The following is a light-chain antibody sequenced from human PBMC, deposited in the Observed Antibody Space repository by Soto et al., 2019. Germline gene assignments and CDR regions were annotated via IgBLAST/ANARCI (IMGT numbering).Light chain of an antibody. Sequence: EIVMTQSPATLSVSPGERVTLSCGASQTVTSNLAWYQQRPGQTPRLLIYDASARATSIPARFSGSGSETEFTLTISSLQSEDFAVYYCQQYTNWPQVTFGQGTRLEIK. CDR2: DAS. CDR1: QTVTSN. J-gene: IGKJ5*01. CDR3: QQYTNWPQVT. V-gene: IGKV3-15*01.